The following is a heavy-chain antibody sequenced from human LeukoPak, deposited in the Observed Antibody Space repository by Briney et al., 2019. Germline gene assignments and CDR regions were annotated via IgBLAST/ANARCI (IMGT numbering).Heavy chain of an antibody. Sequence: PGRSLRLSCATSGFTFSSYGMHWVRQAPGKGLEWVAVIWYDGSNIHYADSVQGRFTISRDSSKNTLYLQMNSLSVEDTAIYYCARIATGGPLDWGQGTLVIVSS. D-gene: IGHD2-8*02. V-gene: IGHV3-33*01. J-gene: IGHJ4*02. CDR1: GFTFSSYG. CDR2: IWYDGSNI. CDR3: ARIATGGPLD.